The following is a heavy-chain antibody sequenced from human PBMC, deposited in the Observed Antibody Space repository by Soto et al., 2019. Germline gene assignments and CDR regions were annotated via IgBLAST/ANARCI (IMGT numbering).Heavy chain of an antibody. V-gene: IGHV1-69*13. CDR2: IIPIFGTA. J-gene: IGHJ6*02. Sequence: GASVKVSCKASGGTFSSYAISWVRQAPGQGLEWMGGIIPIFGTANYAQKFQGRVTITADESTSTAYMELSSLRSEDTAVYYCARRIAARRFNVYYGMGVWGQGTTVTVSS. CDR1: GGTFSSYA. D-gene: IGHD2-8*01. CDR3: ARRIAARRFNVYYGMGV.